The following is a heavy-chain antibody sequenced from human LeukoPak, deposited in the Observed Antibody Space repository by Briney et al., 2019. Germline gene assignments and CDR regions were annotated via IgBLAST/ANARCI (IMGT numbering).Heavy chain of an antibody. CDR2: IYYSGST. V-gene: IGHV4-31*03. Sequence: PSETLSLTCTVSGGSISSGGYYWSWIRQHPGKGLEWIGYIYYSGSTYYNPSLKSRVTISVGTSKNQFSLKLSSVTAADTAVYYCARVINCSSTSCYLVWFDPWGQGTLVTVSS. CDR1: GGSISSGGYY. J-gene: IGHJ5*02. CDR3: ARVINCSSTSCYLVWFDP. D-gene: IGHD2-2*01.